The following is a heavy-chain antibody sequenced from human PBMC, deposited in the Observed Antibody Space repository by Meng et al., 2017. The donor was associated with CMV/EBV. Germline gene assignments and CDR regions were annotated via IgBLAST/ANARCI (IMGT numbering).Heavy chain of an antibody. CDR3: AKVYYGDYGLVDY. CDR1: GFTFSSYG. Sequence: GESLKISCAASGFTFSSYGMHWVRQAPGKGLEGVAFIRYDGSNKYYADSVKGRFTISRDNSKNTLYLQMNSLRAEDTAVYYCAKVYYGDYGLVDYWGQGTLVTVSS. V-gene: IGHV3-30*02. J-gene: IGHJ4*02. D-gene: IGHD4-17*01. CDR2: IRYDGSNK.